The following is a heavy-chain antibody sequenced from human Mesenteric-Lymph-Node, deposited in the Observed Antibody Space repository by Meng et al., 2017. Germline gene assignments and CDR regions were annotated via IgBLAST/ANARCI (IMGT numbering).Heavy chain of an antibody. CDR3: ARVAVAGLRYFQH. CDR1: GYTFNSIG. CDR2: INTNTGNP. D-gene: IGHD6-19*01. V-gene: IGHV7-4-1*02. J-gene: IGHJ1*01. Sequence: QVQLVQSGSELRKPGASVKVSCKVSGYTFNSIGLNWVRQAPGQGLEWMGWINTNTGNPTYAQGFTGRFVFSLDTSVSTAYLQISSLKAEDTAMYYCARVAVAGLRYFQHWGQGTLVTVSS.